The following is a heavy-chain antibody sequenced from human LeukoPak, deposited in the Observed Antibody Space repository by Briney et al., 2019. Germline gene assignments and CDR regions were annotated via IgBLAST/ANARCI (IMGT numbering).Heavy chain of an antibody. CDR2: MYYTGST. CDR1: GGSISSYF. J-gene: IGHJ5*02. D-gene: IGHD3-10*01. V-gene: IGHV4-59*08. CDR3: ARQRRLWFGNPGEFDP. Sequence: KPSETLSLTCSVSGGSISSYFWSWIRQPPGKGLEWIGSMYYTGSTNYNPSLKSRVTISVDTSKNQFSLKLSSVTAADTAVYYCARQRRLWFGNPGEFDPWGQGTLVTVSS.